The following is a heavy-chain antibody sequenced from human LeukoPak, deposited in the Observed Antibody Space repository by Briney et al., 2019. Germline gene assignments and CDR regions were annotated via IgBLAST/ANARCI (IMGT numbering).Heavy chain of an antibody. CDR3: ARVIGSYGDSAY. V-gene: IGHV3-48*04. Sequence: PGGSLRLSCTASGFKFSSFSMNWARQAPGKGLEWLSYIISTSSAIYYADSVKGRFTISRDNAKNSLYLQMDSLRAEDTAIYYCARVIGSYGDSAYWGQGTLVTVSS. CDR1: GFKFSSFS. CDR2: IISTSSAI. J-gene: IGHJ4*02. D-gene: IGHD3-16*01.